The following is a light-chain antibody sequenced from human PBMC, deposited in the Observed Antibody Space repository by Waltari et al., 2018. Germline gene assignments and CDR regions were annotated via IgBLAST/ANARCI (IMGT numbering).Light chain of an antibody. Sequence: QSALTQPASVSGSPGQSITISCTGTSSDVGGYNYVSWYQQHPGKAPKLMIYDVSNRPSAVSNRFSYSKCGNTGSLTSSGRQAEDAADYYCSSYTSSSTPVVFGGGTKLTVL. J-gene: IGLJ2*01. CDR1: SSDVGGYNY. CDR2: DVS. CDR3: SSYTSSSTPVV. V-gene: IGLV2-14*03.